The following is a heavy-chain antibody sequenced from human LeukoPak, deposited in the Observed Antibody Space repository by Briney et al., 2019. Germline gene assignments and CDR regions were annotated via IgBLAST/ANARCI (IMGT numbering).Heavy chain of an antibody. Sequence: PGGSLRLSCAASGFTFSSYSMNWVRQAPGKGLEWVSSISSSSSYIYYADSVKGRFTISRDNSKNTLYLQMNSLRAEDTAVYYCAKGGVLLWFGELNVWGKGTTVTVSS. V-gene: IGHV3-21*04. CDR2: ISSSSSYI. D-gene: IGHD3-10*01. CDR3: AKGGVLLWFGELNV. J-gene: IGHJ6*04. CDR1: GFTFSSYS.